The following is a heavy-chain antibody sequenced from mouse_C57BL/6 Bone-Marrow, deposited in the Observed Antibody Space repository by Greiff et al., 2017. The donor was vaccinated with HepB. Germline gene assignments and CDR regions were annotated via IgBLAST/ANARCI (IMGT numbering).Heavy chain of an antibody. CDR1: GYTFTSYW. CDR3: ATSGYGSSYVRLYYYAMDY. V-gene: IGHV1-64*01. J-gene: IGHJ4*01. D-gene: IGHD1-1*01. CDR2: IHPNSGST. Sequence: VQLQQPGAELVKPGASVKLSCKASGYTFTSYWMHWVKQRPGQGLEWIGMIHPNSGSTNYNEKFKSKATLNVDNTSSTAYMQLSSLTSEDSAVYYCATSGYGSSYVRLYYYAMDYWGQGTSVTVSS.